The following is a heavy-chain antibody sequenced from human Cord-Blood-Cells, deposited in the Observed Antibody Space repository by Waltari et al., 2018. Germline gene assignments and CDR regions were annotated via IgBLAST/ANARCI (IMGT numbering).Heavy chain of an antibody. D-gene: IGHD6-6*01. CDR3: ARVKQLVAIRNWYFDL. J-gene: IGHJ2*01. CDR1: GYSISSGYY. CDR2: IYHSGST. V-gene: IGHV4-38-2*01. Sequence: QVQLQESGPGLVKPSETLSLTCAVSGYSISSGYYWGRIRQPPGKGLERIGSIYHSGSTYYNPSLKSRVTISVDTSKNQFSLKLSSVTAADTAVYYCARVKQLVAIRNWYFDLWGRGTLVTVSS.